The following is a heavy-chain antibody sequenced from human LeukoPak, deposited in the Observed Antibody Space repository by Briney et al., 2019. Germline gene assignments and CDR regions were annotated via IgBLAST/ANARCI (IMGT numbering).Heavy chain of an antibody. J-gene: IGHJ5*01. V-gene: IGHV3-11*01. CDR1: GFTFSDYY. Sequence: GGSLRLSCAASGFTFSDYYMSWIRQAPGKGLEWVSYISGSGSTVYYAAFVRGRFTISRDNAKNSLFLQMNSLRAEDTAVYYCARDRGNSDPGDWFDSWGQGTLVTVSS. D-gene: IGHD4-23*01. CDR2: ISGSGSTV. CDR3: ARDRGNSDPGDWFDS.